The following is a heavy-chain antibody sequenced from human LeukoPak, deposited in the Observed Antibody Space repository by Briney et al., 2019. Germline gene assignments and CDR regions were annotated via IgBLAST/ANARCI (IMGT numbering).Heavy chain of an antibody. D-gene: IGHD2/OR15-2a*01. CDR3: ARQQYGASDI. CDR1: EFTFSSYG. J-gene: IGHJ3*02. CDR2: IDPSTTNI. Sequence: GGSLRLSCVASEFTFSSYGMNWVRQAPGKGLEWVSYIDPSTTNIHYADSVKGRFTISRDDAKNSLYLQLNSLRAEDTAVYYCARQQYGASDIWGQGTMVTVSS. V-gene: IGHV3-48*01.